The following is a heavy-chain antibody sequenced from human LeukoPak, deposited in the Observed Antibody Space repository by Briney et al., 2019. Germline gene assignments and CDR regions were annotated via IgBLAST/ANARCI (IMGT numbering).Heavy chain of an antibody. V-gene: IGHV1-69-2*01. J-gene: IGHJ5*02. CDR3: ATGDGITGPNNWFDP. Sequence: ATVKISCKVSGYTFTDYYMHWVQQAPGKGFEWMGLVDPEDGETIYAEKFQGRVTITADTSTDTAYMELSSLRSEDTAVYYCATGDGITGPNNWFDPWGQGTLVTASS. D-gene: IGHD1-20*01. CDR1: GYTFTDYY. CDR2: VDPEDGET.